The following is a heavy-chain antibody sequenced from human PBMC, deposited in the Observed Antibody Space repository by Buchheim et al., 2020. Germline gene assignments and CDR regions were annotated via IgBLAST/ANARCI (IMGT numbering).Heavy chain of an antibody. CDR3: ARVSGGVYYFYGMDV. D-gene: IGHD3-3*02. V-gene: IGHV5-51*01. CDR1: GYSFTTYW. J-gene: IGHJ6*02. CDR2: IYPDDSET. Sequence: EVQLVQSGAEVKKPGESLKISCKGSGYSFTTYWIAWVRQMPGKGLEWMGIIYPDDSETKYSPSLQGQVTITADKSLTTAYLQWSSLKASDTAMYYCARVSGGVYYFYGMDVWGQGTT.